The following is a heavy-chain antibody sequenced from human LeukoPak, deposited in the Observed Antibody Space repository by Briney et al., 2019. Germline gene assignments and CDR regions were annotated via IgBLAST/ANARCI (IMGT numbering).Heavy chain of an antibody. CDR2: IKEDGSDK. V-gene: IGHV3-7*05. CDR1: GFTFSSYW. D-gene: IGHD3-10*01. J-gene: IGHJ4*02. CDR3: ARGRGYLSFDY. Sequence: GGSLRLSCAASGFTFSSYWMSWVRQAPGKGLEWVANIKEDGSDKYYVDSVKGRFTISRDNAKNSLYLQVNSLRAEDTAVYYCARGRGYLSFDYWGQGTLVTVSS.